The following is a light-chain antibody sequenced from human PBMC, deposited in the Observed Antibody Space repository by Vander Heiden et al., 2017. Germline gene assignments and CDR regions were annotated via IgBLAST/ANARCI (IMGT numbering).Light chain of an antibody. V-gene: IGKV3D-15*01. CDR3: QQYNNWPLT. Sequence: ERVMTQSPATLYVSPGDRATLSCRASQSISSNLAWYQQKPGQAPRLLIYGASTRATGIPARFSGSGSETDFTLTISSLQSEDFAVYYCQQYNNWPLTFGGGTKVEIK. J-gene: IGKJ4*02. CDR1: QSISSN. CDR2: GAS.